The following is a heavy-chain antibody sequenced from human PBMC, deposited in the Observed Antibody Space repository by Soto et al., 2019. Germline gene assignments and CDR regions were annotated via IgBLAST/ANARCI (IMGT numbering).Heavy chain of an antibody. Sequence: GGSLRLSCVASAFTFNNYAMTWVRQAPGKGLEWVSSISGSGSGTYYADSVKGRLTISRDNAKNTLYLQMNSLGAEDTALYYCSYDTFGDKDFWGQGTPVTV. D-gene: IGHD3-9*01. CDR2: ISGSGSGT. CDR1: AFTFNNYA. CDR3: SYDTFGDKDF. V-gene: IGHV3-23*01. J-gene: IGHJ4*02.